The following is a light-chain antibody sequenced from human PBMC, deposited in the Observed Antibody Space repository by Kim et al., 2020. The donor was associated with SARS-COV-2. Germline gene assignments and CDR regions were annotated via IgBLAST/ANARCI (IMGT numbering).Light chain of an antibody. V-gene: IGLV2-14*03. CDR1: SSDVGGYNY. CDR2: DVS. Sequence: GQSITISCTGTSSDVGGYNYVSWYQQHPGKAPKLMIYDVSNRPSGVSNRFSGSKSGNTASLTISGLQAEDEADYYCSSYTSSSTPVFGTGTKVTVL. J-gene: IGLJ1*01. CDR3: SSYTSSSTPV.